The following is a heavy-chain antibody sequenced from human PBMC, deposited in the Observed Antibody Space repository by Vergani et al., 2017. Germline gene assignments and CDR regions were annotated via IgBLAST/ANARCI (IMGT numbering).Heavy chain of an antibody. Sequence: QVQLVESGGGVVQRGGSLRLSCATSGFTLSNYDMQWIRQGPGKGLEFVAFIQFDGSNQYYADYVKGRFTLSRDFSKNTLYLQMNSLRTDDTATYYCAKQFRGWGIDYWARGTQV. J-gene: IGHJ4*02. D-gene: IGHD3-16*01. CDR2: IQFDGSNQ. CDR3: AKQFRGWGIDY. CDR1: GFTLSNYD. V-gene: IGHV3-30*02.